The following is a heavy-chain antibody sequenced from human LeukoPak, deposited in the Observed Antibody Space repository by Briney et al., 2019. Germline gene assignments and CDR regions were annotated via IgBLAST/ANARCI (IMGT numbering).Heavy chain of an antibody. CDR1: GGSISSYY. CDR3: ARGGITVTTNYYYYYMDV. J-gene: IGHJ6*03. V-gene: IGHV4-59*01. CDR2: IYYSGST. D-gene: IGHD4-17*01. Sequence: PSETLSLTCTVSGGSISSYYWSWIRQPPGKGLEWIGYIYYSGSTNYNPSLKSRVTISVDTSKNQFSLKLSSVTAADTAVYYCARGGITVTTNYYYYYMDVWGKGTTVTVSS.